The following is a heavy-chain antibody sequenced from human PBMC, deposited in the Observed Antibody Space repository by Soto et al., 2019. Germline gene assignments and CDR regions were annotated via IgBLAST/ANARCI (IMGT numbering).Heavy chain of an antibody. CDR3: AKDSRDVGLDFYYYYYMDV. J-gene: IGHJ6*03. CDR2: IRGSGGST. D-gene: IGHD1-26*01. V-gene: IGHV3-23*01. CDR1: CFTLLRYA. Sequence: GALRLSRAASCFTLLRYAMRWVRQAPGEGVGLVSAIRGSGGSTYYADSVKGRFTISRDNSKNTLYLQMNSLRAEDTAVYFCAKDSRDVGLDFYYYYYMDVWGKGTTVTVSS.